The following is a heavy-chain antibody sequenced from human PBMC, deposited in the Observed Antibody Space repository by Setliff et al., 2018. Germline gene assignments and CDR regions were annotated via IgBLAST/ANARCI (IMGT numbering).Heavy chain of an antibody. CDR1: GFTISGYA. J-gene: IGHJ5*02. CDR2: INQGGGEQ. D-gene: IGHD3-3*01. CDR3: ARDVYDFRTGLADP. V-gene: IGHV3-7*01. Sequence: GGSLRLSCVGSGFTISGYAMTWVRQVPGKGLEWVANINQGGGEQFYVDSVKGRFTISRDNAKNSLYLQMNSLRAEDTAVYYCARDVYDFRTGLADPWGQGTRVTVSS.